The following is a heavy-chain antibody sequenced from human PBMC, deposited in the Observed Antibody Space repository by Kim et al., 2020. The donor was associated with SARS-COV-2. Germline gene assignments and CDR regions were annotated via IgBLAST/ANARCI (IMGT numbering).Heavy chain of an antibody. CDR2: LPPRGLP. CDR3: ARCGFLTGSPPDY. CDR1: GGSFSSYY. V-gene: IGHV4-34*01. J-gene: IGHJ4*02. D-gene: IGHD3-9*01. Sequence: SETLSLTCAVYGGSFSSYYWSWIRQPPGKGLEWLGALPPRGLPPSPPSLPRRVPFALGPLPLSFVLLVPCVFFAVSAFDYCARCGFLTGSPPDYWGQGT.